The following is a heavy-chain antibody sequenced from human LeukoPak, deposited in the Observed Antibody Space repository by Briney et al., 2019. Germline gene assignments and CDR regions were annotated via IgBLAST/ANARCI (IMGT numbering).Heavy chain of an antibody. Sequence: SETLSLTCTVSGGSISSSSYYWGWIRQPPGKGLEWIGSIYYSGSTYYNPSLKSRVTISVDTSKNQFSLKLSSVTAADTAVYYCARGGPMVRGVSDYWGQGTLVTVSS. CDR2: IYYSGST. CDR1: GGSISSSSYY. J-gene: IGHJ4*02. CDR3: ARGGPMVRGVSDY. D-gene: IGHD3-10*01. V-gene: IGHV4-39*07.